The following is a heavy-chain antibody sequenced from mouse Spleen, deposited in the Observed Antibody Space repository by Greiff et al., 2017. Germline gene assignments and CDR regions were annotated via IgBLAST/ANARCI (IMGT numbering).Heavy chain of an antibody. CDR2: INPNNGGT. CDR1: GYTFTDYN. J-gene: IGHJ4*01. V-gene: IGHV1-18*01. Sequence: VQLQQSGPELVKPGASVKIPCKASGYTFTDYNMDWVKQSHGKSLEWIGDINPNNGGTIYNQKFKGKATLTVDKSSSTAYMELRSLTSEDTAVYYCARSEYGNYPYYAMDYWGQGTSVTVSS. CDR3: ARSEYGNYPYYAMDY. D-gene: IGHD2-10*02.